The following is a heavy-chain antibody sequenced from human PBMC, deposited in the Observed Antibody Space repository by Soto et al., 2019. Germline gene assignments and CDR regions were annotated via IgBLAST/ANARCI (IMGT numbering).Heavy chain of an antibody. CDR2: ISYDGSNK. J-gene: IGHJ6*02. CDR3: AREGDGYNKPYYGMDV. V-gene: IGHV3-30-3*01. CDR1: GFTCSSYA. Sequence: PGGALRLSCAASGFTCSSYAMHWVRQAPGKGLGWVAVISYDGSNKYYADSVKGRFTISRDNSKNTLYLQMNRLRAEDTAVYYCAREGDGYNKPYYGMDVWGQGPTVTVSS. D-gene: IGHD5-12*01.